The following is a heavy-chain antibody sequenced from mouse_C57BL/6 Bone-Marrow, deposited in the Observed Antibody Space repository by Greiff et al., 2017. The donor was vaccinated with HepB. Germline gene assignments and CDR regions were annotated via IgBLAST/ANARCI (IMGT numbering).Heavy chain of an antibody. CDR3: ARLGYDGHWFAY. Sequence: QVQLQQSGAELVKPGASVKISCKASGYAFSSYWMNWVKQRPGKGLEWIGQIYPGDGDTNYNGKFKGKATLTADKSSSTAYLQLSSLTSEDSAVYFCARLGYDGHWFAYWGQGTLVTVSA. CDR2: IYPGDGDT. CDR1: GYAFSSYW. J-gene: IGHJ3*01. D-gene: IGHD2-2*01. V-gene: IGHV1-80*01.